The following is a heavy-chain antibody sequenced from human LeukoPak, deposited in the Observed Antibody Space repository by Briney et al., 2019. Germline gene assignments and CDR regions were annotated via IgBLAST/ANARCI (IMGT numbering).Heavy chain of an antibody. CDR2: IYYTGIT. J-gene: IGHJ4*02. V-gene: IGHV4-31*03. CDR3: AASSGVTLGRF. D-gene: IGHD3-16*01. CDR1: GGSISSGSHY. Sequence: PSVTLSLTCTVSGGSISSGSHYHNWIRQHPGKGLEWIGYIYYTGITSYNPSLKSRVTMSVDTSMNQVSLKVTSLTAADTAVYYCAASSGVTLGRFWGQGALVTVSS.